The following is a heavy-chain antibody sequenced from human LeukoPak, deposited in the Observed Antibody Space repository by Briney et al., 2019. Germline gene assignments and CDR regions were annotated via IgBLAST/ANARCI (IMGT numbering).Heavy chain of an antibody. D-gene: IGHD5-18*01. V-gene: IGHV4-59*01. CDR1: GGSISSYY. Sequence: SETLSLTCTVSGGSISSYYWSWIRQPPGKGLEWIGYIYYSGSTNYNPSLKSRVTISVDTSKNQFSLKLSSVTAADTAVYYCARGGYSYGPTLNYWGQGTLVTVSS. CDR2: IYYSGST. J-gene: IGHJ4*02. CDR3: ARGGYSYGPTLNY.